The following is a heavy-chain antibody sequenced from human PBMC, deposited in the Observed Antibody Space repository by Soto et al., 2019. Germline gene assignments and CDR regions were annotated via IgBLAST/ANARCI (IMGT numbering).Heavy chain of an antibody. CDR3: ARHRARIWFGELLSYDFDY. CDR1: GGSISSSSYY. CDR2: IYYSGST. Sequence: SETLSLTCTVSGGSISSSSYYWGWIRQPPGKGLEWIGSIYYSGSTYYNPSLKSRVTISVDTSKNQFSLKLSSVTAADTAVYYCARHRARIWFGELLSYDFDYWGQGTLVT. J-gene: IGHJ4*02. D-gene: IGHD3-10*01. V-gene: IGHV4-39*01.